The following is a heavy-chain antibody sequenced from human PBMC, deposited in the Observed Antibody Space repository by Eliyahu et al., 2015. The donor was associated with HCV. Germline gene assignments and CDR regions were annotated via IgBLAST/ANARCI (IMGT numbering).Heavy chain of an antibody. V-gene: IGHV3-21*01. J-gene: IGHJ4*02. Sequence: EVQLVESGGGLVKPGGSLRLSCAASGFTFSSYSMNWVRQAPGKGLEGVSSISSSSSYIYYADSVKGRFTISRDNAKNSLYLQMNSLRAEDTAVYYCAREEGESFDYWGQGTLVTVSS. CDR3: AREEGESFDY. CDR2: ISSSSSYI. CDR1: GFTFSSYS.